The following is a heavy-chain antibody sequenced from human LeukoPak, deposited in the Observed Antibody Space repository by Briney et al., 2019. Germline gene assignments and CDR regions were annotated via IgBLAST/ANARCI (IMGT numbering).Heavy chain of an antibody. CDR3: AKYGTAMKGYFDY. D-gene: IGHD5-18*01. CDR1: GFTFSSYA. J-gene: IGHJ4*02. CDR2: ISGSGGST. Sequence: PGGSLRLSCAASGFTFSSYAMSWVRRAPGKGLEWVSAISGSGGSTYYADSVKGRFTISRDNSKNTLYLQMNSLRAEDTAVYYCAKYGTAMKGYFDYWGQGTLVTVSS. V-gene: IGHV3-23*01.